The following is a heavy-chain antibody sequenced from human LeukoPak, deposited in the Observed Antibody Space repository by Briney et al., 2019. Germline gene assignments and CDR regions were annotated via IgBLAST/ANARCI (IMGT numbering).Heavy chain of an antibody. J-gene: IGHJ4*02. CDR1: GFPFSNHD. V-gene: IGHV3-30*02. Sequence: PGGPLRLSCAASGFPFSNHDMHWVRQAPGKGLEWVAFIRYDVSNKYYADSVKGRFTISREDSKNTLYLQMNSLKTEDTAVYYCTTRIVGATLDYWGQGTLVTVSS. CDR2: IRYDVSNK. D-gene: IGHD1-26*01. CDR3: TTRIVGATLDY.